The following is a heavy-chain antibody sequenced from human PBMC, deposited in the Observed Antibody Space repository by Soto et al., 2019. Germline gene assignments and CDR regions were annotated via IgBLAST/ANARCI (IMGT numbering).Heavy chain of an antibody. CDR3: ARDLIVGATPPYYFDY. J-gene: IGHJ4*02. CDR2: ISAYNGNT. D-gene: IGHD1-26*01. Sequence: QVQLVQSGAEVKKPGASVKVSCKASGYTFTSYGISWVRQAPGQGLEWMGWISAYNGNTNYAQKLQGRVTMTTNTPTSKAYMELRSRRSDDTAVYYCARDLIVGATPPYYFDYWGQGTLVTVSS. CDR1: GYTFTSYG. V-gene: IGHV1-18*01.